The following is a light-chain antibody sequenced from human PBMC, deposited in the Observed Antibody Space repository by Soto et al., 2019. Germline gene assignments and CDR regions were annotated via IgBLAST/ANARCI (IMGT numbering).Light chain of an antibody. CDR1: QSISSY. J-gene: IGKJ2*01. Sequence: DIQMTQSPSSLSASVGDRVTITCRASQSISSYLNWYQQKPGKAPKLLIYAASSLQSGVPSRISGSGSGTDFTLTISSLQPEDFATYYCQQSYGTPYTFGQGT. V-gene: IGKV1-39*01. CDR2: AAS. CDR3: QQSYGTPYT.